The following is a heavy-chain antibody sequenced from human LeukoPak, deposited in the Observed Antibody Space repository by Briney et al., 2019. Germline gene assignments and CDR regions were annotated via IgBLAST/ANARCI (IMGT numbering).Heavy chain of an antibody. CDR2: ISSSSSYI. J-gene: IGHJ3*02. D-gene: IGHD1-14*01. CDR1: GFTVSSNY. CDR3: ARVGPSFRYPEAFDI. Sequence: PGGSLRLSCAASGFTVSSNYMSWVRQAPGKGLEWVSSISSSSSYIYYADSVKGRFTISRDNAKNSLYLQMNSLRAEDTAVYYCARVGPSFRYPEAFDIWGQGTMVTVSS. V-gene: IGHV3-21*01.